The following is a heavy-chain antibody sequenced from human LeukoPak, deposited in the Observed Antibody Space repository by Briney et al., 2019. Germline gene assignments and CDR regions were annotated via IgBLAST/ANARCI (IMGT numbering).Heavy chain of an antibody. CDR2: IYYSGST. D-gene: IGHD3-9*01. CDR3: ARLTYYDILTRVIGYYYYYYYMDV. Sequence: SETLSLTCTVSGGSISSGGYYWSWLRQHPGKGLEWIGYIYYSGSTYYNPSLKSRVTISVDTSKNQFSLKLSSVTAADTAVYYCARLTYYDILTRVIGYYYYYYYMDVWGKGTTVTVSS. V-gene: IGHV4-31*03. CDR1: GGSISSGGYY. J-gene: IGHJ6*03.